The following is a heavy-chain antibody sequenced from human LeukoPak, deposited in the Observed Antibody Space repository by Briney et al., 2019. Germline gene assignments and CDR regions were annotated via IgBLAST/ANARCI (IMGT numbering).Heavy chain of an antibody. J-gene: IGHJ3*02. CDR3: ARALYWAFDI. CDR2: IYYSGST. V-gene: IGHV4-59*01. CDR1: GGSISSYC. D-gene: IGHD2-8*02. Sequence: SETLSLTCTVSGGSISSYCWSWIRQPPGKGLEWIGYIYYSGSTNYNPSLKSRVTISVDTSKNQFSLKLSSVTAADTAVYYCARALYWAFDIWGQGTMVTVSS.